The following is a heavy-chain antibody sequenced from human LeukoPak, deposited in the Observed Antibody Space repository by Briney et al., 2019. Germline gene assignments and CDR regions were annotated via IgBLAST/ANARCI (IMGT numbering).Heavy chain of an antibody. CDR1: GFTFSSYS. D-gene: IGHD3-10*01. CDR3: AKDQRQLLWFGERHLDP. J-gene: IGHJ5*02. CDR2: ISSSSSYI. Sequence: GGSLRLSCAASGFTFSSYSMNWVRQAPGKGLEWVSSISSSSSYIYYADSVKGRFTISRDNSKNTLYLQMNSLRAEDTAVYYCAKDQRQLLWFGERHLDPWGQGTLVTVSS. V-gene: IGHV3-21*01.